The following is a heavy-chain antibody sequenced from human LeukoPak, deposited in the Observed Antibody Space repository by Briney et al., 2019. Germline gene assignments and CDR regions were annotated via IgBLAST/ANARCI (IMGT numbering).Heavy chain of an antibody. CDR2: ISSGGSIK. V-gene: IGHV3-48*03. D-gene: IGHD1-26*01. CDR1: GFTFRSYE. Sequence: GGSLRLSCAASGFTFRSYEMNWVRQAPGKGLEWVSYISSGGSIKYYADSVKGRFTISRDNTKNSLYLQMNGLRAEDTAVYYCARVEWELLGRGFDPWGQGTLVTVPS. J-gene: IGHJ5*02. CDR3: ARVEWELLGRGFDP.